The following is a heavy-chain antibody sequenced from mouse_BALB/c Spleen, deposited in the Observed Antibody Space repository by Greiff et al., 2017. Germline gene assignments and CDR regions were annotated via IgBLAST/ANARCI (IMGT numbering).Heavy chain of an antibody. D-gene: IGHD1-2*01. CDR1: GFTFSSFG. V-gene: IGHV5-17*02. Sequence: EVKLMESGGGLVQPGGSRKLSCAASGFTFSSFGMHWVRQAPEKGLAWVAYISSGSSTIYYADTVKGRFTISRDNPKNTLFLQMTSLRSEDTAMYYCARSITTAKAYWGQGTLVTVSA. CDR2: ISSGSSTI. J-gene: IGHJ3*01. CDR3: ARSITTAKAY.